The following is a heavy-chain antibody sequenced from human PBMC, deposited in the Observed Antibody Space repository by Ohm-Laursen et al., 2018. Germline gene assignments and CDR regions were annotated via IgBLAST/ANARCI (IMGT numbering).Heavy chain of an antibody. J-gene: IGHJ3*02. V-gene: IGHV3-21*01. CDR1: GFIFRNFG. D-gene: IGHD3-22*01. CDR2: ISSSSSYI. Sequence: SLRLSCAASGFIFRNFGMHWVRQAPGKGLEWVSSISSSSSYIYYADSVKGRFTISRDNAKNSLYLQMNSLRAEDTAVYYCARDGLFDYYDSSGYSSPPDAFDIWGQGTMVTVSS. CDR3: ARDGLFDYYDSSGYSSPPDAFDI.